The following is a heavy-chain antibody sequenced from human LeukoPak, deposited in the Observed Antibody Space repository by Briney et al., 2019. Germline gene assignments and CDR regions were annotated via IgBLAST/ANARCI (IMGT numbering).Heavy chain of an antibody. J-gene: IGHJ4*02. CDR1: GLTFGDYY. D-gene: IGHD4-23*01. CDR3: ARDKWDYGGDPESYFDY. Sequence: GGSLRLSCAASGLTFGDYYMTWIRQAPGKGLEWLSYISSSGSAIYYADSVKGRFTISRDNAKNSLYLQLSSLRAEDTAVYYCARDKWDYGGDPESYFDYWGQGTLVTVSS. V-gene: IGHV3-11*01. CDR2: ISSSGSAI.